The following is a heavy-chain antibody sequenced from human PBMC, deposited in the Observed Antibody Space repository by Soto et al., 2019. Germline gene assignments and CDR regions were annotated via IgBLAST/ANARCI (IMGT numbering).Heavy chain of an antibody. CDR1: GFTFNTYA. CDR3: ARTGGFSNYWYTD. V-gene: IGHV3-30-3*01. D-gene: IGHD6-13*01. Sequence: QVQLVESGGGVARPGRYLTLSCAASGFTFNTYAMHWVRLPPGKGLEWVAAMTYDGGSKYYADSVRDRFTISRDDSKSTLFLQMSSLRSEDTAVYYCARTGGFSNYWYTDWGQATLVTASS. J-gene: IGHJ4*02. CDR2: MTYDGGSK.